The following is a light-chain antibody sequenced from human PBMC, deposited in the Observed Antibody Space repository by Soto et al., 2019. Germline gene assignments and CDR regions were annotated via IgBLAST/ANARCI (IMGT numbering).Light chain of an antibody. Sequence: QSVLTQPPSASGTPGQRVTISCSGSSSNIGSNYVYWYQQLPGTAPKLLIYSNNQRPSGVPDRFSGSKSDTSASLAISGLRSEDEADYYCAAWDDSLSGRVFGGGTQLTVL. V-gene: IGLV1-47*02. CDR2: SNN. J-gene: IGLJ7*01. CDR1: SSNIGSNY. CDR3: AAWDDSLSGRV.